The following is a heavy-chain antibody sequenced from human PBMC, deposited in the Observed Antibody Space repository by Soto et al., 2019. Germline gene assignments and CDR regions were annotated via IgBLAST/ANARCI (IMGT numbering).Heavy chain of an antibody. CDR2: IYYSGST. D-gene: IGHD3-3*01. CDR3: ATRAADYDFWSGYYSYYYYMDV. J-gene: IGHJ6*03. Sequence: SETLSLTCTVSGASIGGSITDHYWGWIRQSPGKGLEWIGYIYYSGSTNYNPSLKSRVTISVDTSKNQFSLKLSSVTAADTAVYYCATRAADYDFWSGYYSYYYYMDVWGKGTTVTVSS. CDR1: GASIGGSITDHY. V-gene: IGHV4-61*05.